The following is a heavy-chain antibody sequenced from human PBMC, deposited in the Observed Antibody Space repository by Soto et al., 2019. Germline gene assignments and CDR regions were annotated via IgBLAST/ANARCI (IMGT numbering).Heavy chain of an antibody. CDR2: IKSKTDGGTT. CDR3: AVTILILGYFDY. CDR1: GFTFNNAW. Sequence: EVQLVESGGGLVKPGGSLRLSCAASGFTFNNAWMSWVRQAPGKGLEWVGRIKSKTDGGTTDYAAPVKGRFTISRDDSKNTLYLQINSLKTEDTAVYYCAVTILILGYFDYWGQGTLVTVSS. V-gene: IGHV3-15*01. J-gene: IGHJ4*02. D-gene: IGHD3-9*01.